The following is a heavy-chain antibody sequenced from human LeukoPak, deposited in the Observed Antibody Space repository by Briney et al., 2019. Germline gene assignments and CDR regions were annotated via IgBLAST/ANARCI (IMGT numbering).Heavy chain of an antibody. CDR3: ARDLRWLQPDFDY. CDR2: ISSSSSYI. D-gene: IGHD5-24*01. V-gene: IGHV3-21*01. Sequence: NPGGSLRLSCAASGFTFSSYSMTWVRQAPGKGLEWVSSISSSSSYIYYADSVKGRFTISRDNAKNSLYLQMNSLRAEDTAVYYCARDLRWLQPDFDYWGQGTLVTVSS. J-gene: IGHJ4*02. CDR1: GFTFSSYS.